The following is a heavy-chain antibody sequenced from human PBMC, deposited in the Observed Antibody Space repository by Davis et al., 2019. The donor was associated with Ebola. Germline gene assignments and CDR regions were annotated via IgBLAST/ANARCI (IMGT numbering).Heavy chain of an antibody. CDR3: ARDPYYDFWSGYWN. Sequence: GESPKTSCAAPGITVSSNYMSWVRQAPGKGLEWVSVIYSGGRTYYADPVKGRFTISRDNSKNTLYLQMNSLRAEDTAVYYCARDPYYDFWSGYWNWGQGTLVTVSS. J-gene: IGHJ4*02. CDR1: GITVSSNY. V-gene: IGHV3-53*01. CDR2: IYSGGRT. D-gene: IGHD3-3*01.